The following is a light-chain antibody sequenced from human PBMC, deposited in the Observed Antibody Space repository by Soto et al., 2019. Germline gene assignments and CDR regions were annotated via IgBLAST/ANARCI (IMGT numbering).Light chain of an antibody. CDR2: EVT. CDR1: SSDVGVYDY. V-gene: IGLV2-8*01. J-gene: IGLJ2*01. CDR3: SSFAGINNFVI. Sequence: QSALTQPRSVSGSPGQSVTISCTGTSSDVGVYDYVSWFQQHPGKAPKLMIYEVTKRPSGVPDRFSGSKSGNAASLTVSGLQAEDEADYYCSSFAGINNFVIFGGGTKLTVL.